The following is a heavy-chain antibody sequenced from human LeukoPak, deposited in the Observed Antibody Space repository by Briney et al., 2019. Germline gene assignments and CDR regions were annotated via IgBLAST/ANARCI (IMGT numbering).Heavy chain of an antibody. CDR3: ARYISGAFDI. Sequence: SETLSLTSTVSVGSTNNYYCTGIRRPAGKELEWIGRIYTSGSTNYSPSLKSRVTMSVDTSKNQFSLKLSSVTAADTAVYYCARYISGAFDIWGQGTMVTVSS. CDR2: IYTSGST. D-gene: IGHD3-10*01. CDR1: VGSTNNYY. J-gene: IGHJ3*02. V-gene: IGHV4-4*07.